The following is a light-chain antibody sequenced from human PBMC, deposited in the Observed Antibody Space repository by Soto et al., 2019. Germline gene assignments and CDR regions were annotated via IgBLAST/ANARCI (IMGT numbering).Light chain of an antibody. J-gene: IGKJ1*01. CDR2: SAS. V-gene: IGKV3-15*01. CDR3: QQYNNLPPT. Sequence: PGESATLSCRASERVSTNLAWYQQTPGQAPRLLIYSASRRPTDIPVRFSGSGSGAEFTLTISSLQSEDFAIYYCQQYNNLPPTFGQGMKVDIK. CDR1: ERVSTN.